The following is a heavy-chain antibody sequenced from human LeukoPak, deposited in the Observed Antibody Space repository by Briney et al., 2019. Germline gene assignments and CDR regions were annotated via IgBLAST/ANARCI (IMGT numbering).Heavy chain of an antibody. J-gene: IGHJ4*02. CDR2: IKQDGSAK. V-gene: IGHV3-7*01. CDR3: ARQGTYYSGSGSYAHKDY. CDR1: GFTFSSCW. D-gene: IGHD3-10*01. Sequence: GGSLRLSCAASGFTFSSCWMSWVRQAPGKGLEWVANIKQDGSAKYYVDSVKGRFTISRDNAKNSLYLQMNSLRAEDTALYYCARQGTYYSGSGSYAHKDYWGQGTLVTVSS.